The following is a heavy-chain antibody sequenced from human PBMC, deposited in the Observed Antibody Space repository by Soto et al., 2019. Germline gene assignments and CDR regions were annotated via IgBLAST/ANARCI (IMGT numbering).Heavy chain of an antibody. CDR2: IYYSGST. J-gene: IGHJ4*02. CDR1: GGSIGSGGYY. D-gene: IGHD1-1*01. CDR3: AREVDNVDDY. V-gene: IGHV4-31*03. Sequence: PSETLCLTCTVSGGSIGSGGYYWSWIRQHPGKGLEWIGYIYYSGSTYYNPSLKSRVTISVDTSKNQFSLKLSSVTAADTAVYYCAREVDNVDDYWGQGTLVTVSS.